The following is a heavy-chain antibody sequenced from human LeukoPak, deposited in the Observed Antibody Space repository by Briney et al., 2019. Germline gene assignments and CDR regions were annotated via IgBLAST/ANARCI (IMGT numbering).Heavy chain of an antibody. CDR1: GFTFSTFW. Sequence: GGSLRLSCAASGFTFSTFWMSWVRQAPGKGLEWVANIKEDGSEKYYVDSMKGRFTVSRDNAKNSLYLQMDSLRAEGTAVYYCARGCTFVSDYWGQGTLVTVSS. CDR3: ARGCTFVSDY. J-gene: IGHJ4*02. V-gene: IGHV3-7*01. CDR2: IKEDGSEK. D-gene: IGHD2-2*01.